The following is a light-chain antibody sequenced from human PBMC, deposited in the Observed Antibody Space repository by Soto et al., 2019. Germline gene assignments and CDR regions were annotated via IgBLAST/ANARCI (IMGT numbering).Light chain of an antibody. CDR3: SSYTTSRTLLYV. CDR2: EVS. V-gene: IGLV2-14*01. CDR1: SSDVGGYNS. J-gene: IGLJ1*01. Sequence: QSALTQPASVAGSPGQSITISCTGTSSDVGGYNSVSWYQQHPGKAPKLMIYEVSNRPSGVSNRFSGSKSGNTASLTISGLQDEDEADYYCSSYTTSRTLLYVFGTGTKLTVL.